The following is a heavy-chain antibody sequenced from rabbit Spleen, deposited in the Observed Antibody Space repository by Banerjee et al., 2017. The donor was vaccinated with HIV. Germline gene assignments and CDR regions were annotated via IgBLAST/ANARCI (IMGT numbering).Heavy chain of an antibody. V-gene: IGHV1S45*01. D-gene: IGHD1-1*01. CDR1: GVSLNDKDV. CDR3: ARDLVAVIGWNFNL. CDR2: INIVTGKS. Sequence: EQLEESGGDLVKPEGSLTLTCKASGVSLNDKDVMCWVRQAPGKRLEWIACINIVTGKSVCASWAKGRFAMSRASSTTVTLQMTSLTAADTATYFCARDLVAVIGWNFNLWGPGTLVTVS. J-gene: IGHJ4*01.